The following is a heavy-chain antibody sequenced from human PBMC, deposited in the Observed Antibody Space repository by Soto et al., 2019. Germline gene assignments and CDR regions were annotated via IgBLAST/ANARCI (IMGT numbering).Heavy chain of an antibody. CDR3: TPQPPITIFGVVPNFFYYYGMDV. Sequence: GSLRLSCTASVFTFGDYAMSWVRQAPGKGLEWVGFIRSKAYGGTTEYAASVKGRFTISRDDSKSIAYLQMNSLKTEDTAVYYCTPQPPITIFGVVPNFFYYYGMDVWGQGTTVTVSS. CDR2: IRSKAYGGTT. D-gene: IGHD3-3*01. CDR1: VFTFGDYA. V-gene: IGHV3-49*04. J-gene: IGHJ6*02.